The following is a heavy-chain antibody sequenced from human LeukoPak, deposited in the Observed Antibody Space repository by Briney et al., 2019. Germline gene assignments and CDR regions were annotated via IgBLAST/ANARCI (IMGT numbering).Heavy chain of an antibody. D-gene: IGHD3-22*01. CDR3: ARGYDRNGYQSRGFDY. V-gene: IGHV4-61*02. Sequence: SQTLSLTCTVSGGSISSGSFYWSWIRQTGGKGLEWIGRIYPSDDSQYSPSFRSRATISLDTRNQFSLKLSSVTAADTAVYFCARGYDRNGYQSRGFDYWGQGALVNVSS. J-gene: IGHJ4*02. CDR2: IYPSDDS. CDR1: GGSISSGSFY.